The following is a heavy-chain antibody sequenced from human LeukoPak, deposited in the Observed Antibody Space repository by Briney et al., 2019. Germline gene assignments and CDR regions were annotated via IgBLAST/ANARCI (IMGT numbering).Heavy chain of an antibody. CDR3: ARGEPPTGWLTDF. J-gene: IGHJ4*02. V-gene: IGHV3-43D*04. D-gene: IGHD6-19*01. Sequence: GGSLRLSCAASGFILHNHAMHWVRQAPGKGPEWVSLIDWDSSRTFYTESVKGRFTISRDNSKTSLFLQMNSLRAEDTALYYCARGEPPTGWLTDFWGQGTLVTVST. CDR1: GFILHNHA. CDR2: IDWDSSRT.